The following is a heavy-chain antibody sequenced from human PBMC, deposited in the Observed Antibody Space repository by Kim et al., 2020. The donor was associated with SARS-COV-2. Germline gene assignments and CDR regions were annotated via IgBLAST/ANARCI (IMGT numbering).Heavy chain of an antibody. CDR2: IYSGGST. CDR3: ASLVDYYGSGSYLPRDY. Sequence: GGSLRLSCAASGFTVSSNYMSWVRQAPGKGLEWVSVIYSGGSTYYADSVKGRFTISRHNSKNTLYLQMNSLRAEDTAVYYCASLVDYYGSGSYLPRDYWGQGTLVTVSS. CDR1: GFTVSSNY. D-gene: IGHD3-10*01. V-gene: IGHV3-53*04. J-gene: IGHJ4*02.